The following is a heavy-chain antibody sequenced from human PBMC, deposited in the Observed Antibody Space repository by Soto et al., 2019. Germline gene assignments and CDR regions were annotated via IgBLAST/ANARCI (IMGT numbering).Heavy chain of an antibody. D-gene: IGHD3-3*01. CDR3: ARDTRVGRDDFWSGYDLGEHYYGMDV. V-gene: IGHV3-7*01. Sequence: ETLSLTCAVYGGSFSGYYWSWVRQAPGKGLEWVANIKQDGSEKYYVDSVKGRFTISRDNAKNSLYLQMNSLRAEDTAVYYCARDTRVGRDDFWSGYDLGEHYYGMDVWGQGTTVTVSS. CDR2: IKQDGSEK. CDR1: GGSFSGYY. J-gene: IGHJ6*02.